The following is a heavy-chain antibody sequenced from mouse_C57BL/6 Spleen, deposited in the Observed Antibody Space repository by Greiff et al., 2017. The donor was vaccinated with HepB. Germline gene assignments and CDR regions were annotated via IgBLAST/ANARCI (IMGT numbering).Heavy chain of an antibody. CDR2: IYPGSGST. V-gene: IGHV1-55*01. D-gene: IGHD1-1*01. CDR1: GYTFTSYW. CDR3: ARDYHYYGSSYGYFDV. J-gene: IGHJ1*03. Sequence: QVQLQQPGAELVKPGASVKMSCKASGYTFTSYWITWVKQRPGQGLEWIGDIYPGSGSTNYNEKFKSKATLTVDTSSSTAYMQLSSLTSEDSAVYYGARDYHYYGSSYGYFDVWGTGTTVTVSS.